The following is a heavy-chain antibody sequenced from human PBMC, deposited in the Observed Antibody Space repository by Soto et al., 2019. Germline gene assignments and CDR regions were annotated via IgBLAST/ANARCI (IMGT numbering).Heavy chain of an antibody. V-gene: IGHV3-7*01. CDR2: IKHDGNEK. CDR1: GFMFGTYW. CDR3: VRATLSWGHYYFRGLDV. D-gene: IGHD3-22*01. J-gene: IGHJ6*02. Sequence: PGGSLRLSCAATGFMFGTYWMSWVRQAPGKGLEWVANIKHDGNEKYYADSVKGRFTVSRVNVKNFLHLQMSSLRGDDTGVYFCVRATLSWGHYYFRGLDVWGQGTTVTVSS.